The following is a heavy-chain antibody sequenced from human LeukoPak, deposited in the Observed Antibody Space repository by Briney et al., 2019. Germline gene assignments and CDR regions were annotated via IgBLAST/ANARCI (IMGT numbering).Heavy chain of an antibody. V-gene: IGHV4-59*01. D-gene: IGHD4-23*01. CDR2: IYYSGST. Sequence: PSETLSLTCTVSGGSISGYYYNWIRQPPGKGLEWIGYIYYSGSTNHNPSLKSRVTISLDTSKNQFSLKLSSVTTADTAVYYCARSVVTLYWYFDLWGRGTLVTVSS. CDR3: ARSVVTLYWYFDL. J-gene: IGHJ2*01. CDR1: GGSISGYY.